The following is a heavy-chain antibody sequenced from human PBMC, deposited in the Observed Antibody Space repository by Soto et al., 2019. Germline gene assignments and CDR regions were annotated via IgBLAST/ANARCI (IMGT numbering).Heavy chain of an antibody. Sequence: PSETLSLTCTVSGASISRSAYYWSWVRQAPGKGLEWIGYMFDSCSDYYNLSLKSRVTISVDTSKNQFSLKLTSVTAADTAVFYCARYTFGNDREYHYAMDVWGQGTTV. CDR1: GASISRSAYY. V-gene: IGHV4-30-4*01. J-gene: IGHJ6*02. CDR3: ARYTFGNDREYHYAMDV. D-gene: IGHD3-10*02. CDR2: MFDSCSD.